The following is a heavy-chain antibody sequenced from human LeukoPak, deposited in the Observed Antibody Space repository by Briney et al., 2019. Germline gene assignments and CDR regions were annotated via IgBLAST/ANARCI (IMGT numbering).Heavy chain of an antibody. CDR2: IYYSGST. V-gene: IGHV4-59*08. CDR1: GGSISTYY. Sequence: ETLSLTCTVSGGSISTYYWSWLRQPPGKGLEWIGYIYYSGSTNYNPSLKSRVTVSVDTSKNQFSLKLSSVTAADTAVYYCARMYFYDSSGFQKGAFDIWGQGTMVTVSS. D-gene: IGHD3-22*01. CDR3: ARMYFYDSSGFQKGAFDI. J-gene: IGHJ3*02.